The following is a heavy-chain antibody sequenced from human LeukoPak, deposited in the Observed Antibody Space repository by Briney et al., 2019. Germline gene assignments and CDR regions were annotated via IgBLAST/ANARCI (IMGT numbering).Heavy chain of an antibody. Sequence: GGSLRLSCAASGFTFDDYGMSWVRQAPGKGLEWVSGINWNGGSTGYADFVKGRFTISRDNAKNSLYLQMNSLRAVDTALYYCAREKGYSYGFPFDYWGQGTLVTVSS. CDR1: GFTFDDYG. CDR2: INWNGGST. CDR3: AREKGYSYGFPFDY. V-gene: IGHV3-20*04. J-gene: IGHJ4*02. D-gene: IGHD5-18*01.